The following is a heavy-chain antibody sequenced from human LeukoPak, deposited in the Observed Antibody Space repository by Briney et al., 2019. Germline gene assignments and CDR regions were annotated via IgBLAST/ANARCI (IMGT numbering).Heavy chain of an antibody. V-gene: IGHV3-74*01. CDR1: GFTFSSYW. CDR2: INSDGSST. J-gene: IGHJ3*02. D-gene: IGHD6-6*01. Sequence: GGSLRLSCAASGFTFSSYWMHWVRQAPGKGLVWVSRINSDGSSTSYADSVKGRFTISRDNAKNTLYLQMNSLRAEDTAVYYCARPSIAARHSAFDIWGQGTMVTVFS. CDR3: ARPSIAARHSAFDI.